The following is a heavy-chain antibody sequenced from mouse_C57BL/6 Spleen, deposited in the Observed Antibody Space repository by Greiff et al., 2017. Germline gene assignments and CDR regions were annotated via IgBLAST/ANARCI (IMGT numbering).Heavy chain of an antibody. V-gene: IGHV1-62-2*01. Sequence: VQLQQSGAELVKPGASVKLSCKASGYTFTEYTIHWVKQRSGQGLEWIGWFYPGSGSIKYNEKFKDKATLTADKSSSTVYMELSRLTSEDSAVXFCARHEDEDDGSSPYYYAMDYWGQGTTVTVSS. J-gene: IGHJ4*01. CDR1: GYTFTEYT. CDR3: ARHEDEDDGSSPYYYAMDY. CDR2: FYPGSGSI. D-gene: IGHD1-1*01.